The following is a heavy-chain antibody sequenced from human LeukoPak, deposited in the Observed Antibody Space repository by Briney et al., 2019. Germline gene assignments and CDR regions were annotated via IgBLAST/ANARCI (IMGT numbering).Heavy chain of an antibody. CDR1: GFTFSDYY. D-gene: IGHD2-2*01. Sequence: KPGWSLRLSCAASGFTFSDYYMSWIRQAPGKGLEWVSYISSSGSTIYYADSVKGRFTISRDNAKNSLYLQMNSLRAEDTAVYYCARTLRLYQLLSGPFDYWGQGTLVTVSS. CDR3: ARTLRLYQLLSGPFDY. J-gene: IGHJ4*02. V-gene: IGHV3-11*01. CDR2: ISSSGSTI.